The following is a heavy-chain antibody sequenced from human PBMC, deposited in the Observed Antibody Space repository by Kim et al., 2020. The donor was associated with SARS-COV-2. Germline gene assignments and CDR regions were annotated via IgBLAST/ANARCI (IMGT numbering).Heavy chain of an antibody. V-gene: IGHV3-30*18. CDR1: GFTFSTYG. Sequence: GGSLRLSCAASGFTFSTYGMHWVRQAPGNGLEWVAVMSYDGSHKSYADSVKGRFTISRDNSKNTLYLQMNRLRAEDTAVYYCANGRYCSGGRCSPEFDYWGQGTLVTVSS. CDR2: MSYDGSHK. D-gene: IGHD2-15*01. J-gene: IGHJ4*02. CDR3: ANGRYCSGGRCSPEFDY.